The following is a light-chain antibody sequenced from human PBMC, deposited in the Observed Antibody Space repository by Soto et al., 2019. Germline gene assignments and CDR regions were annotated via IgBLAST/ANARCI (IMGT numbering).Light chain of an antibody. CDR2: AAS. V-gene: IGKV3-15*01. J-gene: IGKJ4*01. CDR1: QSVSSN. Sequence: EIVMTQSPATLSVSPGERATLSCRASQSVSSNLAWYQQNPVQAPSLLIYAASTRYTGIPARFSGSGSGTEFTLTISSLQSEDFAVYYCQQYNNLPPLTFGGGTKVEIK. CDR3: QQYNNLPPLT.